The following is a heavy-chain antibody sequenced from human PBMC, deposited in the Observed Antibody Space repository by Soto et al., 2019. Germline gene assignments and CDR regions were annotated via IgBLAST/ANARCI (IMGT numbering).Heavy chain of an antibody. V-gene: IGHV4-59*13. CDR3: ARVVSLGYCRSTSCLGWFGL. CDR1: GLPSRGYY. D-gene: IGHD2-2*01. Sequence: SVTLSLTSTVFGLPSRGYYLSLIRHPPGKGLEWIGYIYYSGSTNYNPSLKSRVTISVDTSKDQFSLKLSSVTAADTAVYYCARVVSLGYCRSTSCLGWFGLCGQGNLVTVSS. CDR2: IYYSGST. J-gene: IGHJ5*02.